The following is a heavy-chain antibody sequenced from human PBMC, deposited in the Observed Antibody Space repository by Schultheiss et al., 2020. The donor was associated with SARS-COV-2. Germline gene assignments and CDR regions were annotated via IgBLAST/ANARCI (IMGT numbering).Heavy chain of an antibody. CDR2: ISSSSSYI. CDR1: GFTVSSNY. J-gene: IGHJ4*02. V-gene: IGHV3-21*01. Sequence: GESLKISCLVSGFTVSSNYMSWVRQAPGKGLEWVSSISSSSSYIYYADSVKGRFTISRDNAKNSLYLQMNSLRAEDTAVYYCARGENNWNYVKAYWGQGTLVTVSS. D-gene: IGHD1-7*01. CDR3: ARGENNWNYVKAY.